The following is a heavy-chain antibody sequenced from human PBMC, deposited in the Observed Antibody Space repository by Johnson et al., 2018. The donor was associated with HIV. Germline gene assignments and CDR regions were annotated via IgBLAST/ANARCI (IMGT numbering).Heavy chain of an antibody. J-gene: IGHJ3*02. Sequence: QVQLVESGGGLVKPGGSLRLSCAASGFTFSSYGMHWVRQAPGKGLEWVAVIWYDGSNKYYADSVKGRFTISRDNSKNTLHLQMSSLRVDDTAVYYCARDSGSTGPLLGPGDMWGQGTMVTVSS. CDR3: ARDSGSTGPLLGPGDM. D-gene: IGHD1-14*01. V-gene: IGHV3-33*01. CDR1: GFTFSSYG. CDR2: IWYDGSNK.